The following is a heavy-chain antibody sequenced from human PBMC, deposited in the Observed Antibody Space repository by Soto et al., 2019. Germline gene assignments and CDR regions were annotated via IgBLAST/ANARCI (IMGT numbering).Heavy chain of an antibody. Sequence: ASVKVSCKASGYTFTSYYIHWVRQAPGQGLEWMGLINPSGGSSSYAQKFQGRVTMTRDTSTSTVYMELSSLRSEDTAVYYCVRATLGGGRYYFDYSGQGTLVTVFS. V-gene: IGHV1-46*01. J-gene: IGHJ4*02. CDR3: VRATLGGGRYYFDY. D-gene: IGHD6-19*01. CDR2: INPSGGSS. CDR1: GYTFTSYY.